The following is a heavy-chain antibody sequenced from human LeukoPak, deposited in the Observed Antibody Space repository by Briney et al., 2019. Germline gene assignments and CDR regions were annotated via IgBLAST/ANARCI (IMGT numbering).Heavy chain of an antibody. V-gene: IGHV3-23*01. CDR1: GFTFSSYS. J-gene: IGHJ5*02. D-gene: IGHD3-3*01. Sequence: GGSLRLSCAASGFTFSSYSMNWVRQAPGKGLEWVSAISGSGGSTYYADSVKGRFTISRDNSKNTLYLQMNSLRAEDTAVYYCAKAGDFWSGYFAWGQGTLVTVSS. CDR2: ISGSGGST. CDR3: AKAGDFWSGYFA.